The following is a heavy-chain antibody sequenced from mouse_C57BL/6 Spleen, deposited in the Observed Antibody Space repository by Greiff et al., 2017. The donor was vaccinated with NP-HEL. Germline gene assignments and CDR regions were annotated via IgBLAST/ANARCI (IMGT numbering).Heavy chain of an antibody. CDR2: IDPETGGT. CDR1: GYTFTDYE. J-gene: IGHJ2*01. D-gene: IGHD1-1*01. CDR3: TRERITTVSFDY. Sequence: VQLQQSGAELVRPGASVTLSCKASGYTFTDYEMHWVKQTPVHGLEWIGAIDPETGGTAYNQKFKGKAILTADKSSSTAYMELRSLTSEDSAVYYCTRERITTVSFDYWGQGTTLTVSS. V-gene: IGHV1-15*01.